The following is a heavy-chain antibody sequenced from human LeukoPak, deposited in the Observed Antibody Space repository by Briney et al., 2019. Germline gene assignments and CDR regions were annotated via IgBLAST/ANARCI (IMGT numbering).Heavy chain of an antibody. J-gene: IGHJ4*02. CDR1: GFTFSSYA. D-gene: IGHD5-18*01. Sequence: GGSLRLSCAASGFTFSSYAMSWVRQAPGKGLEWASAISGSGGSTYYADSVKGRFTIPRDNSKDTLSLQMNSLRAEDAAVYYCAKDIAQGYTFGSIEQDYWGQGTLVTVSS. CDR3: AKDIAQGYTFGSIEQDY. V-gene: IGHV3-23*01. CDR2: ISGSGGST.